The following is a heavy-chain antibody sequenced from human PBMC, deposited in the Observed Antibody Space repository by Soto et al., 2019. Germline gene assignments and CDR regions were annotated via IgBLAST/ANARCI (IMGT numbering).Heavy chain of an antibody. Sequence: QVQLVQSGAEVKEPGSSVKVSCKASGGTFSSYTISWVRQAPGQGLEWMGRIIPILGIANYAQKFQGRVTITADKSTSAAYMELSSLRSEDTAVYYCGREEYYYGSGAFFDYWGQGTLVTVSS. CDR3: GREEYYYGSGAFFDY. V-gene: IGHV1-69*08. D-gene: IGHD3-10*01. J-gene: IGHJ4*02. CDR2: IIPILGIA. CDR1: GGTFSSYT.